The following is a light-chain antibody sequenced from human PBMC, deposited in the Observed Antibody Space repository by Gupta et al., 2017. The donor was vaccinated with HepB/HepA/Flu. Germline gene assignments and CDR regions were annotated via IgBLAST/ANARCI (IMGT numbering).Light chain of an antibody. CDR3: CSYAGSTTYVL. Sequence: SALTQSASVSASPGQSITISCSGASSDVGSSNLVSWYQQRPGKAPKLLIYEVNKRPSGVSNRFSGSKSGNTASLTISGLQAEDEAGYYCCSYAGSTTYVLFGGGTKLTVL. J-gene: IGLJ2*01. CDR1: SSDVGSSNL. V-gene: IGLV2-23*02. CDR2: EVN.